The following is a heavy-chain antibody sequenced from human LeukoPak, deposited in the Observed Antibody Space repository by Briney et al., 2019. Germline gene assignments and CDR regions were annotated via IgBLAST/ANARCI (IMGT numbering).Heavy chain of an antibody. D-gene: IGHD3-3*01. CDR3: ASCRGSYYDFWSGYPEYYYYGMDV. V-gene: IGHV1-46*01. CDR2: INPSGGST. J-gene: IGHJ6*02. Sequence: ASVKVSCKESGYTFTSYYMHWVRQAPGQGLEWMGIINPSGGSTSYAQKFQGRVTMTRDTSTSTVYMELSSLRSEDTAVYYCASCRGSYYDFWSGYPEYYYYGMDVWGQGTTVTVSS. CDR1: GYTFTSYY.